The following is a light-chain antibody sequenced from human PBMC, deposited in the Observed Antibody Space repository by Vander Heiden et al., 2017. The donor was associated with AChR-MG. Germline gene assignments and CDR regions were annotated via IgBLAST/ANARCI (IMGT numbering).Light chain of an antibody. CDR1: QGIGRY. J-gene: IGKJ3*01. Sequence: DIQMTQSPSSLSASVGDRVTVTCRASQGIGRYLNWYQQKPGQAPKLLIYAASTLHSGVSSRFSGSGSGTYFTLTINFLQPDDFAVYFCQQTDSPPITFGPGTQVDRK. CDR3: QQTDSPPIT. V-gene: IGKV1-39*01. CDR2: AAS.